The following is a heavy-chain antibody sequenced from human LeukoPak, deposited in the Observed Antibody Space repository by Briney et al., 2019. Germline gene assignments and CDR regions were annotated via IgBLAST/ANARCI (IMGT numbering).Heavy chain of an antibody. D-gene: IGHD7-27*01. CDR2: IYYSGST. J-gene: IGHJ4*02. CDR3: ARELTGGFDY. Sequence: SETLSLTCTVSGGSISSYYWSWIRQPPGEGLEWIGYIYYSGSTYYNPSLKSRVTISVDTSKNQFSLKLSSVTAADTAVYYCARELTGGFDYWGQGTLVTVSS. CDR1: GGSISSYY. V-gene: IGHV4-59*12.